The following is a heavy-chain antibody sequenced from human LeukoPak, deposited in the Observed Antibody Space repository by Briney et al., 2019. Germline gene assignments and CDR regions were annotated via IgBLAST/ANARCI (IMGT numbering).Heavy chain of an antibody. D-gene: IGHD7-27*01. CDR3: AGALNWGSPIDY. CDR1: GGTFSSYA. V-gene: IGHV1-69*05. J-gene: IGHJ4*02. CDR2: IIPIFGTA. Sequence: SVKVSCKASGGTFSSYATSWVRQAPGQGLEWMGGIIPIFGTANYAQKFQGRVTITTDESTSTAYMELSSLRSEDTAVYYCAGALNWGSPIDYWGQGTLVTVSS.